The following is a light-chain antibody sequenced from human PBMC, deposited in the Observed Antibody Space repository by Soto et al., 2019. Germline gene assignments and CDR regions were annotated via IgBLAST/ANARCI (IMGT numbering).Light chain of an antibody. Sequence: QSVLTQPASISGSPGQSITISCTGTGSAVGTYNLVSWYQQHPGKAPNLIIYEGNKRPSGVSRRFSGSKSANTASLTISGLQAEDEAEYYCSSYTGISTQVFGGGTKLTVL. CDR1: GSAVGTYNL. CDR2: EGN. CDR3: SSYTGISTQV. J-gene: IGLJ3*02. V-gene: IGLV2-14*02.